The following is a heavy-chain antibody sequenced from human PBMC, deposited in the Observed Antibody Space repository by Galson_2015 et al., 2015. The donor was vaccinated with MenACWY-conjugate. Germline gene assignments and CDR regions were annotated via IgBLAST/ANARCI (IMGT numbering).Heavy chain of an antibody. V-gene: IGHV4-31*03. CDR3: ARVNHYDSIAYYFDY. CDR1: GGSINSGGYH. D-gene: IGHD3-22*01. CDR2: IYYSGTT. J-gene: IGHJ4*02. Sequence: TLSLTCSVSGGSINSGGYHWTWIRQHPEKGLEWIGYIYYSGTTSYNPALKSRITISVDTSKNQFSLSLSSVTAADTAVYYCARVNHYDSIAYYFDYWGQGTLVTVPS.